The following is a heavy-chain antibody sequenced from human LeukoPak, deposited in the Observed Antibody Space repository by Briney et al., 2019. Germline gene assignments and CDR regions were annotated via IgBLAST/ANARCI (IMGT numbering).Heavy chain of an antibody. D-gene: IGHD6-13*01. CDR2: IREDGSEK. V-gene: IGHV3-7*02. J-gene: IGHJ4*02. Sequence: GGSLRLSCAASGFTFSSYWMSWVRQAPGKGLEWVANIREDGSEKNYVDSVKGRFTISRDNAKNSLYLQMNSLRAEDTAVYYCARLAAAGFDYWGQGTLVTVSS. CDR3: ARLAAAGFDY. CDR1: GFTFSSYW.